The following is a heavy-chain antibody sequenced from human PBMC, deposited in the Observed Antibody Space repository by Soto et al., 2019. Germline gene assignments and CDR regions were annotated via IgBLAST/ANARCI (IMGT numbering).Heavy chain of an antibody. D-gene: IGHD6-13*01. Sequence: SVKVSCKASGYTFTYRYLHWVRQAPGQALEWMGWITPFNGNTNYAQKFQDRVTITRDRSMSTAYMELSSLRSEDTAVYYCARGLGRRLEYSSRHNWFDPSGQGTLVTVSS. J-gene: IGHJ5*02. CDR3: ARGLGRRLEYSSRHNWFDP. CDR1: GYTFTYRY. CDR2: ITPFNGNT. V-gene: IGHV1-45*02.